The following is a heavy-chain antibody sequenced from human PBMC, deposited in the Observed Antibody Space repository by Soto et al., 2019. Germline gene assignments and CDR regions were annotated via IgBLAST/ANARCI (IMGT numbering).Heavy chain of an antibody. Sequence: QVQLVQSGAEVKKPGSSVKVSCKASGGTFSSYAISWVRQAPGQGLEWMGGIIPIFGTANYAQKFQGRVTITADESTSKAYMEQSSLRSEDTAVYYCARALGIAAAGGMDVWGQGTTVTVSS. D-gene: IGHD6-25*01. CDR3: ARALGIAAAGGMDV. CDR2: IIPIFGTA. CDR1: GGTFSSYA. V-gene: IGHV1-69*01. J-gene: IGHJ6*02.